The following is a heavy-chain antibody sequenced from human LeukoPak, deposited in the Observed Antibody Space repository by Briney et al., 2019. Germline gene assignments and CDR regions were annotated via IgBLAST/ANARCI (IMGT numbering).Heavy chain of an antibody. Sequence: GGSLRLSCADSGFTFSSYAMSWVRQAPGAGLEWVSAISGSGGSTYYADSVKGRFTISRDNSKNTLYLQMNSLRAEDTAVYYCAKEHTAGRHKPFDYWGQGTLVTVSS. V-gene: IGHV3-23*01. CDR2: ISGSGGST. D-gene: IGHD1-26*01. CDR1: GFTFSSYA. CDR3: AKEHTAGRHKPFDY. J-gene: IGHJ4*02.